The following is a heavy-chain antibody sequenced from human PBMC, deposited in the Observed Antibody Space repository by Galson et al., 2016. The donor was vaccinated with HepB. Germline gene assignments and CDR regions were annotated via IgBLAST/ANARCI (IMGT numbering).Heavy chain of an antibody. CDR3: AREGRNPVGSRGNWFDA. CDR1: GYDFFGFY. D-gene: IGHD3-10*01. CDR2: INANSGGT. J-gene: IGHJ5*02. Sequence: SVKVSCKASGYDFFGFYIHWVRQAPGQGLEWMGCINANSGGTYYAQKFQGTVTMSRDTSLNTAHMELTRLTSDDAAVYYCAREGRNPVGSRGNWFDAWGQGTLLTVSS. V-gene: IGHV1-2*02.